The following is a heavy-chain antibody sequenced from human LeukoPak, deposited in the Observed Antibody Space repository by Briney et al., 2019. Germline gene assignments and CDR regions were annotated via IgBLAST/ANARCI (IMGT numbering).Heavy chain of an antibody. Sequence: PSETLSLTCTVSGGSISSYYWSWIRQPPGKGLEWIGYIYYSGSTNYNPSLKSRVTISVDTSKNQFSLKLSSVTAADTAVYYCAKEVPSYSSSGYFDYWGQGTLVTVSS. CDR3: AKEVPSYSSSGYFDY. D-gene: IGHD6-6*01. CDR2: IYYSGST. CDR1: GGSISSYY. J-gene: IGHJ4*02. V-gene: IGHV4-59*01.